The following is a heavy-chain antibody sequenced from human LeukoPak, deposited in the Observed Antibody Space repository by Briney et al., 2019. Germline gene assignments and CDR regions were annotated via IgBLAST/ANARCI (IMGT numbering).Heavy chain of an antibody. V-gene: IGHV4-30-4*08. CDR2: IYYSGST. J-gene: IGHJ6*02. CDR1: GFTFSSYA. D-gene: IGHD4-17*01. Sequence: LRLSCAASGFTFSSYAMSWVRQPPGKGLEWIGYIYYSGSTYYNPSLKSRVTISVDTSKNQFSLKLSSVTAADTAVYYCARESYGGNSVYYYGMDVWGQGTTVTVSS. CDR3: ARESYGGNSVYYYGMDV.